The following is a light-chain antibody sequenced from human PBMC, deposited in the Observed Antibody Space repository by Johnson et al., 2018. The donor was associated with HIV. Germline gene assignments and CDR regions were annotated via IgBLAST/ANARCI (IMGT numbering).Light chain of an antibody. J-gene: IGLJ1*01. Sequence: QSVLTQPPSVSAAPGQKVTISCSGSSSNIGNKYVSWYQQLPGTAPKLLIYENTKRPSGIPDRYSGSKPGTSATLAITGLQTGAEADYYCGTWDTSLSAGGLFGSGTRVTVL. V-gene: IGLV1-51*02. CDR2: ENT. CDR1: SSNIGNKY. CDR3: GTWDTSLSAGGL.